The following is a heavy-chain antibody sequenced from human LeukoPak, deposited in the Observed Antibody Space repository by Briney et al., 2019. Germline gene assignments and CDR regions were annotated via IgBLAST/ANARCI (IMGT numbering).Heavy chain of an antibody. D-gene: IGHD6-19*01. CDR1: GFTFSSYG. Sequence: PGGSLRLSCAASGFTFSSYGMHWVRQAPGKGLEWVAVIWYDGSNKYYADSVKGRFTISRDNSKDTLYLQMNSLRAADTAVYYCARGRSSGWPYYFDYWGQGTLVTVSS. V-gene: IGHV3-33*01. CDR3: ARGRSSGWPYYFDY. CDR2: IWYDGSNK. J-gene: IGHJ4*02.